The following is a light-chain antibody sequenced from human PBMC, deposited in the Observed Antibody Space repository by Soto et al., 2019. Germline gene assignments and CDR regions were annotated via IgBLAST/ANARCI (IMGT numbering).Light chain of an antibody. V-gene: IGKV1-33*01. CDR3: QQYTSYPWT. CDR1: KNINNY. Sequence: DIQLTQSPSSLSASVGDRVTITCQARKNINNYLNWHQKKPGRAPKLLIYAASKVEAGVPSRFRGSGSGTDFTFTISRLQPDDFATYYCQQYTSYPWTFGQGTKVDI. J-gene: IGKJ1*01. CDR2: AAS.